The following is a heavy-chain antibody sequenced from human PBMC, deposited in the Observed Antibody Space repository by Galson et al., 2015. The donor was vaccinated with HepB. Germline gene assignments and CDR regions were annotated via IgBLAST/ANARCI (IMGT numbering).Heavy chain of an antibody. D-gene: IGHD3-10*01. CDR2: IIPIFGTA. V-gene: IGHV1-69*06. CDR1: GGTFSSYA. CDR3: ARFYYGSGSYRGYYYYGMDV. J-gene: IGHJ6*02. Sequence: SVKVSCKASGGTFSSYAISWVRQAPGQGLEWMGGIIPIFGTANYAQKFQGRVTITADKSTSTAYMELSSLRSEDTAVYYCARFYYGSGSYRGYYYYGMDVWSQGTTVTVSS.